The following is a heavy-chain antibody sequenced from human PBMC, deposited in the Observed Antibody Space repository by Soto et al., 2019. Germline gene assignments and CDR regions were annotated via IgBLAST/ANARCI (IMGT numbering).Heavy chain of an antibody. CDR1: GFTFSSYA. D-gene: IGHD2-15*01. V-gene: IGHV3-23*01. J-gene: IGHJ4*02. Sequence: PGGSLRLSCAASGFTFSSYAMSWVRQAPGKGLEWVSAISGSGGSTYYADSVKGRFTISRDNSKDTVYLQMNSLRADDTAVYYCTKDVLYCGGGSCLVGPSYTFDHWGQGTLVTVSS. CDR3: TKDVLYCGGGSCLVGPSYTFDH. CDR2: ISGSGGST.